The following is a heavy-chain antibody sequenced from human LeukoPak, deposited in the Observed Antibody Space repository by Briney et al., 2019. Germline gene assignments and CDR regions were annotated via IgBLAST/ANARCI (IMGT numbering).Heavy chain of an antibody. D-gene: IGHD6-19*01. V-gene: IGHV3-21*01. CDR3: ARGVPSGVDYFDY. CDR1: GFTFSAYN. J-gene: IGHJ4*02. CDR2: IHITSDWI. Sequence: GGSLRLSCAASGFTFSAYNMNWVRQAPGKGLEWVSSIHITSDWIYYADSVKGRFTISRDSAKNSLFLQMSSLRAEDTAVYFCARGVPSGVDYFDYWGQGTLVTVSS.